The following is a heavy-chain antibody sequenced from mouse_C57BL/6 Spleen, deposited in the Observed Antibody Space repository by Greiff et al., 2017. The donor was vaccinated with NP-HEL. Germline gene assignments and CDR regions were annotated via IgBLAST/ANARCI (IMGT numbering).Heavy chain of an antibody. Sequence: VHVKQSGAELVKPGASVKLSCTASGFNIKDYYMHWVKQRTEQGLEWIGRIDPEDGETKYAPKFQGKATITADTSSNTAYLQLSSLTSEDTAVYYCARGDYDEYYFDYWGQGTTLTVSS. V-gene: IGHV14-2*01. CDR1: GFNIKDYY. CDR3: ARGDYDEYYFDY. J-gene: IGHJ2*01. D-gene: IGHD2-4*01. CDR2: IDPEDGET.